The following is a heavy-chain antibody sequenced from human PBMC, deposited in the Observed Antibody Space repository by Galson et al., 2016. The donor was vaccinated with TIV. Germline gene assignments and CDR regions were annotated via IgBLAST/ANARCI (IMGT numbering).Heavy chain of an antibody. Sequence: SLRLSCAASGFTFDAYDMNWVRQAPGKGLEWVSGINWNGGSTGYADSVKGRFTISRDNAKNSLYLQMNSRRAEDTALYHCARLRSCGGDCYYFDYWGQGTLVTVSS. CDR2: INWNGGST. J-gene: IGHJ4*02. D-gene: IGHD2-21*02. CDR1: GFTFDAYD. V-gene: IGHV3-20*01. CDR3: ARLRSCGGDCYYFDY.